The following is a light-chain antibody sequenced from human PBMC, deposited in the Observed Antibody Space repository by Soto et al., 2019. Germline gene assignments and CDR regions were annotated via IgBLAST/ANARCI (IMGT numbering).Light chain of an antibody. V-gene: IGLV2-14*03. CDR3: ASFTRSVTVV. CDR2: DVN. Sequence: QSALTQPASVSGSPGQSITISCAGTSSDVGGYNYVSWYQQHQGKVPRLIISDVNKRHSGVSDRFSGSKSGNTAALTISGLQAEDEADYYCASFTRSVTVVFGGGTKLTVL. CDR1: SSDVGGYNY. J-gene: IGLJ2*01.